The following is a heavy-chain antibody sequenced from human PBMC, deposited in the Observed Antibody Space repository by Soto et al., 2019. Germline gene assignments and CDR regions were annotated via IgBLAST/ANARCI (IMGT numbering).Heavy chain of an antibody. CDR3: ARVDQTMTFDY. D-gene: IGHD3-22*01. CDR1: GGSISSYY. Sequence: SETLSLTCTVSGGSISSYYWSWIRQPPGKGLEWIGYIYYSGSTNYNPSLKSRVTISVDTSKNQFSLKLSSVTAADTAVYYCARVDQTMTFDYWGQGTLVTVSS. V-gene: IGHV4-59*01. CDR2: IYYSGST. J-gene: IGHJ4*02.